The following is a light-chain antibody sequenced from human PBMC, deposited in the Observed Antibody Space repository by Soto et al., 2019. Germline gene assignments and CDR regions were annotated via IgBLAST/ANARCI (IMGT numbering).Light chain of an antibody. J-gene: IGKJ1*01. CDR2: GAS. CDR3: QQYAGSPRT. V-gene: IGKV3-15*01. CDR1: QSVSSN. Sequence: EIVMTQSPVTLSVSPGERATLSCRASQSVSSNLAWYQQKPGQAPRLLIYGASTRATGIPARFSGSGSGTEFSLTINSLQSEDFAVYFCQQYAGSPRTFGQGTKVDIK.